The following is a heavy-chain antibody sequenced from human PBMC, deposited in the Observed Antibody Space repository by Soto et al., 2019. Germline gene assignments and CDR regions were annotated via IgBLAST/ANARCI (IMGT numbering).Heavy chain of an antibody. V-gene: IGHV3-7*01. CDR1: GFTFISYW. Sequence: PGGSLRLSCAASGFTFISYWMTWVRQAPGKGLEWVANIKQDGSEKYYVDSVKGRFTISRDNAKNSLYLQMNSLRAEDSAVYYCAREYAFLEWLLKENYYYGMDVWGQGTTVTVSS. J-gene: IGHJ6*02. CDR2: IKQDGSEK. D-gene: IGHD3-3*02. CDR3: AREYAFLEWLLKENYYYGMDV.